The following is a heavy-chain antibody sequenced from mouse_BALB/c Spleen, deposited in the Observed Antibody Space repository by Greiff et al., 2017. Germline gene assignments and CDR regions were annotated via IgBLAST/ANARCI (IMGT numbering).Heavy chain of an antibody. V-gene: IGHV14-4*02. J-gene: IGHJ4*01. CDR1: GFNIKDYY. D-gene: IGHD2-2*01. CDR2: FDPENGDT. CDR3: NAGRLRKDAMDY. Sequence: EVQLQQSGAELVRSGASVKLSCTASGFNIKDYYMHWVKQRPEQGLEWIGWFDPENGDTEYAPKFQGKATMTADTSSNTAYLQLSSLTSEDTAVYYCNAGRLRKDAMDYWGQGTSVTVSS.